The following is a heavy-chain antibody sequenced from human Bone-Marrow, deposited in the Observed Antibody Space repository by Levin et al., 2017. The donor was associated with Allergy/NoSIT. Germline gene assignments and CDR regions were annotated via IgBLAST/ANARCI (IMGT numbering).Heavy chain of an antibody. Sequence: SCTVSGDSINGYYWSWIRQPPGKGLEWIGHIYYSGSTNYNPSLKSRTTLSVDMSRNQFSLKLSSVTAGDTAVYYCARDKIIMLRGDTYYYGMDGWGQGTTVTVSS. CDR2: IYYSGST. CDR3: ARDKIIMLRGDTYYYGMDG. J-gene: IGHJ6*02. D-gene: IGHD3-10*01. CDR1: GDSINGYY. V-gene: IGHV4-59*01.